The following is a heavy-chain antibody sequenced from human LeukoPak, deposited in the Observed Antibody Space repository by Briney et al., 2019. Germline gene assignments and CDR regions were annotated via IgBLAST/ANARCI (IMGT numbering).Heavy chain of an antibody. D-gene: IGHD4-17*01. J-gene: IGHJ6*02. CDR3: ARDATVPGYYYYGMDV. Sequence: GASVKVSCKASGYTFTSYGISWVRQAPGQGLEWMGWISAYNGNTNYAQKLQGRVTMTTDTSTSTAYMELRSLGSDDTAVYYCARDATVPGYYYYGMDVWGQGTTVTVSS. CDR1: GYTFTSYG. CDR2: ISAYNGNT. V-gene: IGHV1-18*01.